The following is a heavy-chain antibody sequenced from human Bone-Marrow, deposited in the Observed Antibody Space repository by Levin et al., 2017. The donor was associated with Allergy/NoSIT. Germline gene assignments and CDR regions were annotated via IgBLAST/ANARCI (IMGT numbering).Heavy chain of an antibody. CDR1: GGSISSYY. J-gene: IGHJ6*02. D-gene: IGHD6-13*01. Sequence: SETLSLTCTVSGGSISSYYWSWIRQPPGKGLEWIGYIYYSGSTNYNPSLKSRVTISVDTSKNQFSLKLSSVTAADTAVYYCARWDSSSSGYYYYGMDVWGQGTTVTVSS. CDR2: IYYSGST. CDR3: ARWDSSSSGYYYYGMDV. V-gene: IGHV4-59*08.